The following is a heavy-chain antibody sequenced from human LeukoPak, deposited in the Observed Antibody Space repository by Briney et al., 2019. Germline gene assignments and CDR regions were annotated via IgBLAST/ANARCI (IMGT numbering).Heavy chain of an antibody. CDR2: IYYSGST. Sequence: SETLSLTCTVSGGSIRGYYWSWIRQPPGKGLEWIGYIYYSGSTNYNPSLKSRVTISVDTSKNQFYLKLSSVTAADTAVYYCARDRRSGEDSNFWGQGTLVTVSS. D-gene: IGHD2-15*01. CDR3: ARDRRSGEDSNF. CDR1: GGSIRGYY. J-gene: IGHJ4*02. V-gene: IGHV4-59*01.